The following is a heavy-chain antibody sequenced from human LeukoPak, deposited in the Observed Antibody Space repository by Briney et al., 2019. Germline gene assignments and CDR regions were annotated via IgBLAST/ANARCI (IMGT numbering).Heavy chain of an antibody. J-gene: IGHJ4*02. V-gene: IGHV4-39*01. CDR2: IYYSGST. D-gene: IGHD1-26*01. Sequence: SETLSLTCAVSGGSISSSNWWSWVRQPPGQGLEWIGSIYYSGSTYYNPSLKSRVTISVDTPKNQFSLKLSSVTAANTAVYYCASLRERSYYARGFDYWGQGTLVTVSS. CDR3: ASLRERSYYARGFDY. CDR1: GGSISSSNW.